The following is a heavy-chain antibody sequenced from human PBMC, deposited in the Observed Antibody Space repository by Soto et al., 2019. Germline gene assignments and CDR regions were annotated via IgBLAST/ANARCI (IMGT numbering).Heavy chain of an antibody. V-gene: IGHV1-18*01. CDR2: ISAYNGNT. Sequence: QVQMVQSGTEVKKPGPSVKVSCKASGYIFTTYSIAWVRQAPGQGLEWMGWISAYNGNTNYAQKFQGRVTMTTDTSTNTAYMELRRLRSDDTAVYFCAREAFGVHASWFDPVGQGTLVTVSS. CDR1: GYIFTTYS. D-gene: IGHD2-2*01. CDR3: AREAFGVHASWFDP. J-gene: IGHJ5*02.